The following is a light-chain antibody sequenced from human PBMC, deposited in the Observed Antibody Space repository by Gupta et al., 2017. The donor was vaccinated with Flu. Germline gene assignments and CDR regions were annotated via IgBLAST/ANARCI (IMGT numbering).Light chain of an antibody. V-gene: IGLV6-57*01. CDR1: SGSIATNY. CDR3: QSYDSFNRDVV. CDR2: EDS. J-gene: IGLJ3*02. Sequence: NFLLTQPHSVSESPGKAVTISCTRSSGSIATNYVQSYPQRPGSSPATVIYEDSRRPSEVPDRFSGSIDSSSNSASLTISGLKTEDEAEYFCQSYDSFNRDVVFGGGTKLTVL.